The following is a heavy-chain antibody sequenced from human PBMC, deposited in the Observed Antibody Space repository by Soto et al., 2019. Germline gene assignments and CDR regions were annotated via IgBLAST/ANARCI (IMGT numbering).Heavy chain of an antibody. V-gene: IGHV5-51*01. Sequence: PGESLKISCKGSGYSFTSYWIGWVRQMPGKGLEWMGIIYPGDSDTRYSPSFQGQVTISADKSISTAYLQWSSLKASDTAMYYCARQSTVHSYYYYMDVWGKGTTVTVSS. D-gene: IGHD4-4*01. CDR1: GYSFTSYW. J-gene: IGHJ6*03. CDR2: IYPGDSDT. CDR3: ARQSTVHSYYYYMDV.